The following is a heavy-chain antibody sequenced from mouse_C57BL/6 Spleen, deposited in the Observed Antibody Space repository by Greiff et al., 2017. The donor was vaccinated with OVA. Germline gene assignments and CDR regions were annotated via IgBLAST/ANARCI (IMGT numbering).Heavy chain of an antibody. CDR1: GFTFSSYG. Sequence: EVMLVESGGDLVKPGGSLKLSCAASGFTFSSYGMSWVRQTPDKRLEWVATISSGGSYTYYPDSVKGRFTISRDNAKNTLYLQMSSLKSEDTAVYYCARDYGSRDYAMDYWGQGTSVTVSS. CDR3: ARDYGSRDYAMDY. V-gene: IGHV5-6*01. D-gene: IGHD1-1*01. J-gene: IGHJ4*01. CDR2: ISSGGSYT.